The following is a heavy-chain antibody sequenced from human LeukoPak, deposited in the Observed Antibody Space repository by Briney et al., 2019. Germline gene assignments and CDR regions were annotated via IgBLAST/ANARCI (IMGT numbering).Heavy chain of an antibody. Sequence: VKPSETLSLTCTVSGDSISSNSYYWGWIRQPPGKGLEWIGSIYYSGSTYNNPSLKSRVTISVDTSKNQFSLKLNSLTAADTAVYYCARHEWNWNNGGYWGQGTLVTVSS. CDR1: GDSISSNSYY. J-gene: IGHJ4*02. V-gene: IGHV4-39*01. D-gene: IGHD1/OR15-1a*01. CDR3: ARHEWNWNNGGY. CDR2: IYYSGST.